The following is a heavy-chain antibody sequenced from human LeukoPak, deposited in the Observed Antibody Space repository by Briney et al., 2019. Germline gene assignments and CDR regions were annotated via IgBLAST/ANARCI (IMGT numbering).Heavy chain of an antibody. CDR3: ARGIADPYSFDS. V-gene: IGHV4-61*05. D-gene: IGHD6-13*01. CDR2: IYYIGST. J-gene: IGHJ4*02. Sequence: SETLSLTCTVSGDSVSRSSYYWTWIRQPPGKGLEWIGYIYYIGSTNYSPSLKSRVTMSVDKSKNQFSLNLSSVTAADTAVYYCARGIADPYSFDSWGQGILVTVSS. CDR1: GDSVSRSSYY.